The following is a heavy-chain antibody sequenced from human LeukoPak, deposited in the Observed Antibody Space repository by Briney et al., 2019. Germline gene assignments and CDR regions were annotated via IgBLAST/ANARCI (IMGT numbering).Heavy chain of an antibody. Sequence: PSETLSLTCTVSGGSISSSSYYWGWIRQPPGKGLEWIGSIYYSGSTYYNPSLKSRVTISVDKSKNQFSLKLSSVTAADTAVYYCARGEMATDYFDYWGQGTLVTVSS. D-gene: IGHD5-24*01. J-gene: IGHJ4*02. CDR3: ARGEMATDYFDY. V-gene: IGHV4-39*07. CDR1: GGSISSSSYY. CDR2: IYYSGST.